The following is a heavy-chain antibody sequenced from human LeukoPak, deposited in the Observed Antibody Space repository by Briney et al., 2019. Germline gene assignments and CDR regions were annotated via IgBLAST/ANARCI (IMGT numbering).Heavy chain of an antibody. CDR1: GGTFSSYA. Sequence: ASVKVSCKASGGTFSSYAISWVRQAPGQGLEWMGGIIPIFGTANYAQKSQGRVTITADESTSTAYMELSSLRSEDTAVYYCAREDGVTMVRGVIINWFDPWGQGTLVTVSS. D-gene: IGHD3-10*01. J-gene: IGHJ5*02. CDR3: AREDGVTMVRGVIINWFDP. CDR2: IIPIFGTA. V-gene: IGHV1-69*13.